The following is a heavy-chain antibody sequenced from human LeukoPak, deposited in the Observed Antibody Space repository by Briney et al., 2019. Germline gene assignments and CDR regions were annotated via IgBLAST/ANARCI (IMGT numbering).Heavy chain of an antibody. V-gene: IGHV3-23*01. CDR1: GFTFSSYA. CDR3: APGGRTGGVLLSGY. CDR2: ISGSGGST. D-gene: IGHD2-8*02. Sequence: PGGSLRLSCAASGFTFSSYAMSWVRQAPGKGLEWVSAISGSGGSTYYADSVKGRFTISRDNSKNTLYLQMNSLRAEDTAVYYCAPGGRTGGVLLSGYWGQGTLVTVSS. J-gene: IGHJ4*02.